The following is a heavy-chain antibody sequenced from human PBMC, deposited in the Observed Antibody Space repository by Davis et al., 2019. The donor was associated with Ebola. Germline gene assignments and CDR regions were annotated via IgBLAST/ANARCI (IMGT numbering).Heavy chain of an antibody. D-gene: IGHD6-13*01. CDR3: ARVRIAYGMDV. CDR2: INPSGGST. CDR1: GYTFTSYY. V-gene: IGHV1-46*01. Sequence: AASVKVSCKASGYTFTSYYMHWVRQAPGQGLEWMGIINPSGGSTSYAQKFQGWVPMTRDTSISTAYMELSRLRSDDTAVYYCARVRIAYGMDVWGQGTTVTVSS. J-gene: IGHJ6*02.